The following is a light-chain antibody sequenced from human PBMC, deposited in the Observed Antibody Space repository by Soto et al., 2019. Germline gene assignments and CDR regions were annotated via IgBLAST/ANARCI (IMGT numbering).Light chain of an antibody. J-gene: IGKJ5*01. CDR3: QEHNQWPFT. CDR2: YIS. CDR1: QSAGNF. Sequence: EIVIPHSPAPLSASPGETASLSCRASQSAGNFLAWYQQKPGQAPRLLIYYISTRATGIPARFSGSGSGTEFSLTTASLQSDDSAVYYGQEHNQWPFTFGQGTRLEIK. V-gene: IGKV3D-15*01.